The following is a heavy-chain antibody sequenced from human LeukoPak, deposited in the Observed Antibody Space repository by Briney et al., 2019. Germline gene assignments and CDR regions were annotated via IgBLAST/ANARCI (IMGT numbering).Heavy chain of an antibody. CDR1: VFTFSTYS. CDR2: ISSSRGTI. D-gene: IGHD1-1*01. V-gene: IGHV3-48*04. J-gene: IGHJ3*01. CDR3: ARDLVGTNPDSFDV. Sequence: GGALRLSCEASVFTFSTYSMQWGRQAPGKVLEWVSYISSSRGTIWYADSVKGRFTISRDNTKSSLDLQMNSLRAEDTAVYYCARDLVGTNPDSFDVWSQGPMVTVSS.